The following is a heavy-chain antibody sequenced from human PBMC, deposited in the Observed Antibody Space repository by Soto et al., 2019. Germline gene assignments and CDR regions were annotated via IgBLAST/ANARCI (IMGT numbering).Heavy chain of an antibody. Sequence: KSGGSLRLSCAASGFTFSNAWMSWVRQAPGKGLEWVGRIKSKTDGGTTDYAAPVKGRFTISRDDSKNTLYLQMNSLKTEDTAVYYCTSYFFRCSGCSREDYWGQGTLVTVSS. CDR2: IKSKTDGGTT. CDR3: TSYFFRCSGCSREDY. CDR1: GFTFSNAW. D-gene: IGHD6-19*01. V-gene: IGHV3-15*01. J-gene: IGHJ4*02.